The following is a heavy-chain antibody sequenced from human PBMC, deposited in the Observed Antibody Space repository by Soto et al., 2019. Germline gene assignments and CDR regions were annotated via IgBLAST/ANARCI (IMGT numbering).Heavy chain of an antibody. J-gene: IGHJ4*02. V-gene: IGHV3-23*01. CDR3: AKYQPMTQPRPYFDY. Sequence: EVQLLESGGDLIQPGGSLRLSCAASGFTFSSYAMSWVRQAPGKGLGWVSAISSSGGSTFYADSVKGRFTISRDNSRNTLYLQMSGLRAEDTAIYYCAKYQPMTQPRPYFDYWGQGTLVTVSS. D-gene: IGHD3-22*01. CDR1: GFTFSSYA. CDR2: ISSSGGST.